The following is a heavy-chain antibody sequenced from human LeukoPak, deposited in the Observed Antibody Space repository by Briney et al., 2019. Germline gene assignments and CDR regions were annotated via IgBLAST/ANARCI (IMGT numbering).Heavy chain of an antibody. CDR2: IKQDGSEK. V-gene: IGHV3-7*03. CDR1: GFTFSSYG. CDR3: ARSGNFDY. Sequence: PGGSLRLSCAASGFTFSSYGMHWVRQAPGKGLEWVANIKQDGSEKYYVDSVKGRFTISRDNAKNSLYLQMNSLRAEDTAVYYCARSGNFDYWGQGTLVTVSS. D-gene: IGHD2-15*01. J-gene: IGHJ4*02.